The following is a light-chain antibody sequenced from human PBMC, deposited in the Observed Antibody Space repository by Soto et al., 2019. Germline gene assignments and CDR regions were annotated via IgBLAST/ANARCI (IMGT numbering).Light chain of an antibody. Sequence: EIVLTQSPGTLSLSPGERATLSCRASQSVSSSYLAWYQQKPGQAPRLLIYGASSRATGIPDRFSGSGSGTDFTLTISRLEPEDFAVYYCQQYGSWTFGQGTXV. J-gene: IGKJ1*01. V-gene: IGKV3-20*01. CDR1: QSVSSSY. CDR2: GAS. CDR3: QQYGSWT.